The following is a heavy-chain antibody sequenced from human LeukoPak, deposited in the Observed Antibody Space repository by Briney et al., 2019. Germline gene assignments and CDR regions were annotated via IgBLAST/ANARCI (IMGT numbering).Heavy chain of an antibody. CDR3: AKEGTAQISTWYDN. CDR2: ISYEGRTM. J-gene: IGHJ4*02. V-gene: IGHV3-30*18. D-gene: IGHD2-2*01. CDR1: GFTFSSYG. Sequence: PGGSLRLSCAASGFTFSSYGMHWVRQAPGKGLEWVAVISYEGRTMYYGDSVKGRFTISRDNSRNTLFLQMNSLSPDDTAVYYCAKEGTAQISTWYDNRGQGTLVTVSS.